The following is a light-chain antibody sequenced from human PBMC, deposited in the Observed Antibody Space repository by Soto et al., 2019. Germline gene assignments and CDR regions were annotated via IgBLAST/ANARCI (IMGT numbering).Light chain of an antibody. CDR2: AVS. CDR3: SSYTSRFTPIGV. V-gene: IGLV2-14*01. Sequence: QSVLTQPPSASGSPGQSVTISCTGTSSDVGGYNYVSWYQQYPGKAPKLMIFAVSNRPSGVSNRFSGSKSGNTASLTISGLQAEDEADYYCSSYTSRFTPIGVFGGGTKLTVL. J-gene: IGLJ3*02. CDR1: SSDVGGYNY.